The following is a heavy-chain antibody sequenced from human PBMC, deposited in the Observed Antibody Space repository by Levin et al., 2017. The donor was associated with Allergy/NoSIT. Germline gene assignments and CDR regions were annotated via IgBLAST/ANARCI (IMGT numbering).Heavy chain of an antibody. CDR3: AREGGRAVGPMDV. CDR1: GYTFTGYY. CDR2: INPNSGGT. Sequence: GESLKISCKASGYTFTGYYMHWVRQAPGQGLEWMGWINPNSGGTNYAQKFQGRVTMTRDTSISTAYMELSRLRSDDTAVYYCAREGGRAVGPMDVWGKGTTVTVSS. D-gene: IGHD6-19*01. J-gene: IGHJ6*03. V-gene: IGHV1-2*02.